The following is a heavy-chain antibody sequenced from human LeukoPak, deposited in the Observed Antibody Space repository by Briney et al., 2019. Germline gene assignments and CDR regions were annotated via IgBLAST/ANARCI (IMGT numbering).Heavy chain of an antibody. CDR1: GGSISSSIYY. CDR2: IYYSGST. Sequence: SETLSLTCTVSGGSISSSIYYWGWIRQSPGKGLEWIGSIYYSGSTYYNPSLKSRVTLSVDTSKNQFSLKLSSVTAADTAVYYCARSGVLRFLYYYYMDVWGKGTTVTVSS. V-gene: IGHV4-39*07. J-gene: IGHJ6*03. D-gene: IGHD3-3*01. CDR3: ARSGVLRFLYYYYMDV.